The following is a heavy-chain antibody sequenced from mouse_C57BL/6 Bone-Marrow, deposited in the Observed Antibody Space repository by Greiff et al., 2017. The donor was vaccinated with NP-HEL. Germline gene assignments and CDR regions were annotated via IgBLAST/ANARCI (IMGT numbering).Heavy chain of an antibody. Sequence: QVQLQQPGAELVKPGASVKMSCKASGYTFTSYWITWVKQRPGQGLGWIGDIYPGSGSTNYNEKFKSKATLTVDTSSSTAYMQLSSLTSEDSAVYYCARVSLGNAMDYWGQGTSVTVSS. CDR1: GYTFTSYW. J-gene: IGHJ4*01. D-gene: IGHD2-10*02. CDR3: ARVSLGNAMDY. V-gene: IGHV1-55*01. CDR2: IYPGSGST.